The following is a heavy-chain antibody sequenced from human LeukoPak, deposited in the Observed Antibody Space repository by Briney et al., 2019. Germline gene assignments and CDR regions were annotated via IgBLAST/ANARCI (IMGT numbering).Heavy chain of an antibody. Sequence: ASVKVSCKASGYTFTIYGISWVRKAPGQGLEWMGWISAYNGNTNYAQKFQDRVTMTTDTSTSTAYMELRSLRSDDTAVYYCARDGRFGELFDYWGRGTLVTVSS. CDR3: ARDGRFGELFDY. D-gene: IGHD3-10*01. CDR2: ISAYNGNT. V-gene: IGHV1-18*01. J-gene: IGHJ4*02. CDR1: GYTFTIYG.